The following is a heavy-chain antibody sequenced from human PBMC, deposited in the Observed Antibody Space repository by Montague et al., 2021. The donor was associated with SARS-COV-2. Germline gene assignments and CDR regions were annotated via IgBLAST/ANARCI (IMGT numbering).Heavy chain of an antibody. J-gene: IGHJ1*01. Sequence: CAISGDSVWSNTAAWNWIRQSPSGGLEWLGRTNYRSKWTSDYATSVEGRISIDPDTSKNQFFLHLRSVTPEDTAIYYCARDGDYGGTWYSFLQNWGQGTLVIVSS. CDR1: GDSVWSNTAA. CDR2: TNYRSKWTS. CDR3: ARDGDYGGTWYSFLQN. V-gene: IGHV6-1*01. D-gene: IGHD4-17*01.